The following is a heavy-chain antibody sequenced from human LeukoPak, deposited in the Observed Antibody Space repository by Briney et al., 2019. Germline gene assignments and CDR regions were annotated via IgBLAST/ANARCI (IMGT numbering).Heavy chain of an antibody. CDR2: IYPGSSDT. J-gene: IGHJ6*02. CDR1: GYSFTCYL. D-gene: IGHD2-15*01. CDR3: ARHVGSGNYYGMDV. V-gene: IGHV5-51*01. Sequence: GASLMISCTGSGYSFTCYLIGWVRQMPRKGLEWMGIIYPGSSDTRYSPSFQGEGIISADKSTSTAYLQWSSLKASDTAMYYCARHVGSGNYYGMDVWGQGTTVTVSS.